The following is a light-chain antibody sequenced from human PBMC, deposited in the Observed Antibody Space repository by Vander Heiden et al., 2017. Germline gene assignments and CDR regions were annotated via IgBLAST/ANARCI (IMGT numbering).Light chain of an antibody. CDR3: QQYNSYSPKWT. CDR2: KAS. V-gene: IGKV1-5*03. CDR1: QSISSW. Sequence: DIQLTQPPSTLSASIGDRVTITCRASQSISSWLAWYQQKPVKAPKLLIYKASSLESGFPSRFSGSGYGTEFTLTISSLQPDDFATYYCQQYNSYSPKWTFGQGTKVEIK. J-gene: IGKJ1*01.